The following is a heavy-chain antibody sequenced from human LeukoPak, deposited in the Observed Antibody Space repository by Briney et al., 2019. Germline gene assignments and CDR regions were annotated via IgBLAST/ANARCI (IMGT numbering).Heavy chain of an antibody. CDR1: GFTFSSYA. Sequence: QPGGSLRLSCAASGFTFSSYAMSWVRQAPGKGLEWVSAISGSGDSTYYADSVKGRFTISRDNSKNTLYLQMNSLRAEDTAVYYCAKSRRITIFGVVITDYYYYGMDVWGQGTTVTVYS. D-gene: IGHD3-3*01. J-gene: IGHJ6*02. CDR2: ISGSGDST. CDR3: AKSRRITIFGVVITDYYYYGMDV. V-gene: IGHV3-23*01.